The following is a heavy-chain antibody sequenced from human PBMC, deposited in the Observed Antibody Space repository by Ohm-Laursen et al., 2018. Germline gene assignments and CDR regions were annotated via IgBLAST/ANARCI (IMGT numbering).Heavy chain of an antibody. V-gene: IGHV1-46*01. CDR1: GYTFTTSY. J-gene: IGHJ4*01. Sequence: ATVKISCKASGYTFTTSYLHWVRQAPGQGLEWMGIINPSGASTSYAQKFQGRVTMTRDTSTSTVYMELSSLRSEDTAVYYCARASGSGWIFYFDYWGHGTLVTVTS. CDR2: INPSGAST. D-gene: IGHD6-19*01. CDR3: ARASGSGWIFYFDY.